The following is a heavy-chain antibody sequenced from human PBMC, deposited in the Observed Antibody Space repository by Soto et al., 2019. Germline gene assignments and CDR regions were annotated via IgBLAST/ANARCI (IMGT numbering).Heavy chain of an antibody. CDR2: ISGSGAGT. CDR3: AKAYIGGLAVAGYDY. Sequence: VSLRLSCAASGFRISSYAMSWVRQAPGKGLEWVSGISGSGAGTYYADSVKGRFTISRDNSMNTLYLQMKSLRAEDTAVYFCAKAYIGGLAVAGYDYWGQGTLVTVST. D-gene: IGHD6-19*01. CDR1: GFRISSYA. J-gene: IGHJ4*02. V-gene: IGHV3-23*01.